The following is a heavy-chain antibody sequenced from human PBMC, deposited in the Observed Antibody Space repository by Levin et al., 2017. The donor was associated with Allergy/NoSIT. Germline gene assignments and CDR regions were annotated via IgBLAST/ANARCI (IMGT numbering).Heavy chain of an antibody. Sequence: GGSLRLSCAASGFTVTTNYMSWVRQAPGKGLEWVSLISGDGETDYVDSVKGRFTISTDTSKNTLLLQMNSLRAEDTTIYYCVTHNHSNFVYGMDVWCQGTTVTVSS. CDR3: VTHNHSNFVYGMDV. V-gene: IGHV3-53*01. CDR1: GFTVTTNY. D-gene: IGHD1-1*01. J-gene: IGHJ6*02. CDR2: ISGDGET.